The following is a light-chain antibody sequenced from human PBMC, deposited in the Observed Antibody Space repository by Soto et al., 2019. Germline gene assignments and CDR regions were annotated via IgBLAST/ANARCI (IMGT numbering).Light chain of an antibody. J-gene: IGKJ5*01. Sequence: ELVLTQSPGTLSLSPGERASLSCRANQSVSSSYLAWYQQKPGQAPRLVISGASSRATGIPDRFSGSGSGTDFTLTISRLVPEDFALYYCQQYGSSPRVTFGQGTRLEIK. CDR2: GAS. CDR3: QQYGSSPRVT. V-gene: IGKV3-20*01. CDR1: QSVSSSY.